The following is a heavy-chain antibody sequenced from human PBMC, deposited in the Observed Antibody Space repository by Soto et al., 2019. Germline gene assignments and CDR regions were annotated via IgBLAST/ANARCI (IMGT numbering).Heavy chain of an antibody. D-gene: IGHD2-2*02. CDR1: GFTFSTYA. J-gene: IGHJ4*02. Sequence: LRLSCAASGFTFSTYAMHWVRQAPGKGLEWVAVISYDGSEKYYVDSVKGRFTISKDNSKNTLYLQMNSLRPEDTAVYYCAKAPYFYCSSPTCYKYYFDHWGQGTRVTVSS. V-gene: IGHV3-30*18. CDR2: ISYDGSEK. CDR3: AKAPYFYCSSPTCYKYYFDH.